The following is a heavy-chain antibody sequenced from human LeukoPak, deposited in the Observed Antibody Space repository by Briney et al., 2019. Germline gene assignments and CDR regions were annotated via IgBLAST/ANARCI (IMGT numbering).Heavy chain of an antibody. D-gene: IGHD3-10*01. CDR3: AGTHWFGELSFDY. J-gene: IGHJ4*02. V-gene: IGHV4-59*01. Sequence: SETLSLTCTVSGGSISSYYWSWIRQPPGKGLEWIGYIYYSGSTNYNPSLKSRVTISVDTSKNQFSLKLSSVTAADTAVYYCAGTHWFGELSFDYWGQGTLVTVSS. CDR1: GGSISSYY. CDR2: IYYSGST.